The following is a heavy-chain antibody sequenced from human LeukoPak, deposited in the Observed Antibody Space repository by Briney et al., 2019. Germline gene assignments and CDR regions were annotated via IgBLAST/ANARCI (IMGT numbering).Heavy chain of an antibody. CDR1: GFTFSSYW. Sequence: GGSLRLSRAASGFTFSSYWMHWVRQAPGKGLVWVSGINSDGTSPIYADSVKGRFTISRDNAKNTLFLQMNSLRAEDTAVYYCSRGYSGGFDYWGQGTLVTVSS. CDR2: INSDGTSP. D-gene: IGHD2-15*01. J-gene: IGHJ4*02. CDR3: SRGYSGGFDY. V-gene: IGHV3-74*01.